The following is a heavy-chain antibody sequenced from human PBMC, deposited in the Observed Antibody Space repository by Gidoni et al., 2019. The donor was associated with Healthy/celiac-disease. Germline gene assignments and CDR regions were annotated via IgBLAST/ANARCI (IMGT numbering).Heavy chain of an antibody. D-gene: IGHD3-22*01. V-gene: IGHV3-33*01. Sequence: VRQAPGKGLEWVAVIWYDGSNKYYADSVKGRFTISRDNSKNTLYLQMNSLRAEDTAVYYCASPGSRDSSGYYYDSLGAFDIWGQGTMVTVSS. CDR2: IWYDGSNK. CDR3: ASPGSRDSSGYYYDSLGAFDI. J-gene: IGHJ3*02.